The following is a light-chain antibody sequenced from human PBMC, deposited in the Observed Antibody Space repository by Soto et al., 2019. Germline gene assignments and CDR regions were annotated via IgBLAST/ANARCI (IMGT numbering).Light chain of an antibody. CDR2: EGS. V-gene: IGLV2-23*01. CDR1: SSDVGSYNL. J-gene: IGLJ1*01. Sequence: QSVLTQPASVSGSPGQSITISCSGTSSDVGSYNLVSWYQQHPGKAPKLMICEGSKRPSGVSNRFSGSKSGNTASLTISGLQAEDEADYYCCSYAGSSTFVFGPGTKLTVL. CDR3: CSYAGSSTFV.